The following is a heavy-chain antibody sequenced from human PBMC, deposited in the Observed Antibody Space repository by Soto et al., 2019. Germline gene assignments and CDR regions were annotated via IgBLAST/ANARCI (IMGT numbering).Heavy chain of an antibody. CDR1: AGSFSGFF. V-gene: IGHV4-34*01. CDR2: VNHGGST. J-gene: IGHJ4*02. CDR3: ARAAVAAGGPFDK. Sequence: LXLTCAFSAGSFSGFFWGWIRQPPGKGLEWIGEVNHGGSTNYNPSLKSRVTISSDTSKNHFSLTLRSVTAADTAVYYCARAAVAAGGPFDKWGQGALVTVSS. D-gene: IGHD2-15*01.